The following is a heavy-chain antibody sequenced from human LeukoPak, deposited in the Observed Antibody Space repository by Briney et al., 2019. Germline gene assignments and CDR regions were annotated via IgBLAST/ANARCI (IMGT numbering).Heavy chain of an antibody. D-gene: IGHD2/OR15-2a*01. CDR1: GFTFSSYS. V-gene: IGHV3-48*01. CDR3: ARAKYYFDY. Sequence: GGSLRLSCAAPGFTFSSYSMNWVRQAPGKGLEWVSYISSGSSTIYYADSVKGRFTISRDNAKNSLYLQMNSLRAEDTAVYYCARAKYYFDYWGQGTLVTVSS. J-gene: IGHJ4*02. CDR2: ISSGSSTI.